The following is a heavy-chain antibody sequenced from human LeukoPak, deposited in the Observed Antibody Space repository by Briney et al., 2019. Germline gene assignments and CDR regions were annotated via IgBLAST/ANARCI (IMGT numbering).Heavy chain of an antibody. CDR2: FDPEDGET. D-gene: IGHD3-22*01. CDR3: ATDQYYDSSGYYGVIAFDI. V-gene: IGHV1-24*01. Sequence: PGASVKVSCKVSGYTLTELSMHWVRQAPGKGLEWMGGFDPEDGETIYAQKFQGRVTMTEDTSTDTAYMELSSLRSEDTAVYYCATDQYYDSSGYYGVIAFDIWGQGTMVTVSS. J-gene: IGHJ3*02. CDR1: GYTLTELS.